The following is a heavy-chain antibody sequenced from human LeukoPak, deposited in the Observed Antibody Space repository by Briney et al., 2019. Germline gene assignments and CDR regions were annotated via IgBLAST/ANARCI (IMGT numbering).Heavy chain of an antibody. CDR3: ARTKVPSCYYYGMDV. D-gene: IGHD3-10*01. CDR1: GGTFSSYA. J-gene: IGHJ6*02. Sequence: ASVKVSCKASGGTFSSYAISWVRQAPGQGLEWMGRIIPILGIANYAQKFQGRVTITADKSTSTAYMELSSLRSEDTAVYYCARTKVPSCYYYGMDVWGQGTTVTVSS. V-gene: IGHV1-69*04. CDR2: IIPILGIA.